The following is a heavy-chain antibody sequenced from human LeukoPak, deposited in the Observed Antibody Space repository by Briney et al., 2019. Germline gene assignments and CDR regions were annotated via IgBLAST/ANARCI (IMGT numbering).Heavy chain of an antibody. J-gene: IGHJ5*02. D-gene: IGHD4-11*01. CDR2: IDQDGSNK. V-gene: IGHV3-7*01. Sequence: PGGSLRLSCATSGFTFSRYWMSWVRQAPGKGLEWVANIDQDGSNKNYVDSVRGRFTIFRDDARNSLFLQMNSLRAEDTAMYYCARMATTTDWFDPWGQGTLVTVSS. CDR1: GFTFSRYW. CDR3: ARMATTTDWFDP.